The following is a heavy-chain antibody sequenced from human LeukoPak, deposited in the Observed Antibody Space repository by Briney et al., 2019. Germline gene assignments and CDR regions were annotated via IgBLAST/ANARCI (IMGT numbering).Heavy chain of an antibody. J-gene: IGHJ4*02. CDR1: GGSISSYY. D-gene: IGHD3-9*01. CDR2: IYYSGST. Sequence: SETLSLTCTVSGGSISSYYWSWIRQPPGKGLEWIGYIYYSGSTNYNPSLKSRVTISVDTSKNQFSLKLSSVTAADTAVYYCARGRYDIFGYWGQGTLVTVSS. CDR3: ARGRYDIFGY. V-gene: IGHV4-59*08.